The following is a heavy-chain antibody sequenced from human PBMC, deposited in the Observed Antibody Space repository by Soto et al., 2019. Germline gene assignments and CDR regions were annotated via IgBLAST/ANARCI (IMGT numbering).Heavy chain of an antibody. CDR3: ARELYSCGGDCPYYMDY. Sequence: ASVKVSCKTSGYPFTDYFIHWVRQAPGQGLEWMGIISLYHHSTSYAQKFQGRLTVTADTSTTTVYMDLSSLTSEDSAVYWCARELYSCGGDCPYYMDYWGQGTLVTVSS. CDR1: GYPFTDYF. D-gene: IGHD2-21*02. J-gene: IGHJ4*02. V-gene: IGHV1-46*01. CDR2: ISLYHHST.